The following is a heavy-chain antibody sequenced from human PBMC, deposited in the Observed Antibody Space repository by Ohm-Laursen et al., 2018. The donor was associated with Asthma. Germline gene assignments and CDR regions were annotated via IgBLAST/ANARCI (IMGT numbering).Heavy chain of an antibody. D-gene: IGHD3-16*01. CDR1: EFTFSLYS. J-gene: IGHJ6*02. CDR2: IISSSSTI. Sequence: SLRLSCAASEFTFSLYSMNWVRQAPGKGLEWVSYIISSSSTIYYADSVKGRFTISRDNAKNSLYLQMNNLRAEDAAIYYCAREWGGMDVWGQGTTVTVSS. V-gene: IGHV3-48*01. CDR3: AREWGGMDV.